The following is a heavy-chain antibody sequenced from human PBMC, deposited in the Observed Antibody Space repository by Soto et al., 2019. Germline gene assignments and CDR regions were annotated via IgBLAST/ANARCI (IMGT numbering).Heavy chain of an antibody. CDR2: IYYSGST. J-gene: IGHJ4*02. CDR3: ARRASRDYDSSGYYLDY. V-gene: IGHV4-59*08. Sequence: PSDTLSLTCTVSGGSISSYYWSWIRQPPGKGLEWIGYIYYSGSTNYNPSLKSRVTISVDTSKNQFSLKLSSVTAADTAVYYCARRASRDYDSSGYYLDYWGQGTLVTVSS. D-gene: IGHD3-22*01. CDR1: GGSISSYY.